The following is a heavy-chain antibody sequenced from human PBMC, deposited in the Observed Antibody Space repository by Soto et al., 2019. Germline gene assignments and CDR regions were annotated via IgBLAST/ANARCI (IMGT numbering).Heavy chain of an antibody. V-gene: IGHV1-18*01. CDR1: GYTFFTYD. D-gene: IGHD5-12*01. Sequence: ASVKVSCKASGYTFFTYDISWLRQAPGQGLEWMGWISTYSGDTKYAQKFQGRVTMTTDTSTTTAYLELRSLRSDDTAVYYCARHHGPTTSENWFDPWGQGTLVTVS. CDR2: ISTYSGDT. CDR3: ARHHGPTTSENWFDP. J-gene: IGHJ5*02.